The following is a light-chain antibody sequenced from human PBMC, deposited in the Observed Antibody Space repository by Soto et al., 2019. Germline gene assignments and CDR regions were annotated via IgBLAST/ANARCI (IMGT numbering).Light chain of an antibody. CDR3: LQSDTLPLI. J-gene: IGKJ5*01. Sequence: DIHMTQSPSSLSASVGDRVTVTGGASRSISIYLNWYQQKQGKAPKLIIYAASSLQSGVPSRFSGSGSGTEGTLTISSLKTDDGTTYYCLQSDTLPLIFGQGTRLEIK. CDR1: RSISIY. V-gene: IGKV1-39*01. CDR2: AAS.